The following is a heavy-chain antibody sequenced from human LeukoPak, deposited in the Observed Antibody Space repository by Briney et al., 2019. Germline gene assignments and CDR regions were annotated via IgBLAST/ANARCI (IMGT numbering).Heavy chain of an antibody. J-gene: IGHJ4*02. CDR3: ANRGGTTFYDSSGYLFDY. CDR1: GGSFSGYY. V-gene: IGHV4-34*01. CDR2: INHSGST. Sequence: SETLSLTCAVYGGSFSGYYWSWIRQPPGKGLEWIGEINHSGSTNYNPSLKSQVTISVDTSKNQFSLKLSSVAAADTAVYYCANRGGTTFYDSSGYLFDYWGQGTLVTVSS. D-gene: IGHD3-22*01.